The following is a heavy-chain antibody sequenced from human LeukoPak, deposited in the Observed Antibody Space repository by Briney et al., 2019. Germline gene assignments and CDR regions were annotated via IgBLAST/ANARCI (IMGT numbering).Heavy chain of an antibody. Sequence: SETLSLTCTVSGGSISSGSYYWSWIRQPAGKGLEWIGRIYTSGSTNYNPSLKSRVTISVDTSKNQFSLKLSSVTAADTAVYYCARDRSTMTPPQPDAFDIWGQGTMVTVSS. CDR3: ARDRSTMTPPQPDAFDI. CDR2: IYTSGST. CDR1: GGSISSGSYY. J-gene: IGHJ3*02. D-gene: IGHD5-24*01. V-gene: IGHV4-61*02.